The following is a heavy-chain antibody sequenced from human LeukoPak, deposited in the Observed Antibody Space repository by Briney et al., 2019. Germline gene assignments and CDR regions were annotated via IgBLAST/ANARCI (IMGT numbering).Heavy chain of an antibody. D-gene: IGHD2-15*01. CDR1: GGTFSSYA. CDR2: ISAYNGNT. V-gene: IGHV1-18*01. CDR3: ARTPAATNYYYYYGMDV. J-gene: IGHJ6*02. Sequence: ASVKASCKASGGTFSSYAISWVRQAPGQGLEWMGWISAYNGNTNYAQKLQGRVTMTTDTSTSTAYMELRSLRSDDTAVYYCARTPAATNYYYYYGMDVWGQGTTVTASS.